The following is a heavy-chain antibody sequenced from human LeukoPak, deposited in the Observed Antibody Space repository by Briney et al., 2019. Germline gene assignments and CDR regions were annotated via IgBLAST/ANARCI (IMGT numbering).Heavy chain of an antibody. CDR1: GYTFTSYY. D-gene: IGHD3-10*01. CDR2: INPSGGST. J-gene: IGHJ6*03. V-gene: IGHV1-46*01. Sequence: ASVKVSCKASGYTFTSYYMHWVRQAPGQGLEWMGIINPSGGSTSYAQKFQGRVTMTRNTSISTAYMELSSLRSEDTAVYYCARQDARVRGVIMGIYYYYYMDVWGKGTTVTISS. CDR3: ARQDARVRGVIMGIYYYYYMDV.